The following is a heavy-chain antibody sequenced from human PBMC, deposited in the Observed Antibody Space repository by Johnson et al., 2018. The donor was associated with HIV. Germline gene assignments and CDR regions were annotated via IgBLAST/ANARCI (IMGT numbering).Heavy chain of an antibody. CDR3: AKARSLLDDGGFDAFDI. D-gene: IGHD4-23*01. J-gene: IGHJ3*02. Sequence: VQLVESGGGLVQPGGSLRLSCAASGFTFSRYWMICVRQAPGKALEWVANIQQDGSEKYYVDSVKGRFPISRDNAKNSVYLQMNSLRVEDTDMYYCAKARSLLDDGGFDAFDIWGQGTLVIVSS. CDR2: IQQDGSEK. CDR1: GFTFSRYW. V-gene: IGHV3-7*02.